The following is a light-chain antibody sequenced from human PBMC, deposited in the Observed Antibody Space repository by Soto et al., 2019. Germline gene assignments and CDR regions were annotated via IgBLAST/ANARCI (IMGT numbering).Light chain of an antibody. CDR3: QQYNNWPIT. CDR2: GAS. J-gene: IGKJ5*01. Sequence: EIVMTQSPATLSVSPGERATLSCRASQNILSNLAWHQQKPGQAPRLLIYGASTRATGIPARFSGSGSGTEFTLTISSLQSEDFEIYYCQQYNNWPITFGQGTRLEIK. V-gene: IGKV3-15*01. CDR1: QNILSN.